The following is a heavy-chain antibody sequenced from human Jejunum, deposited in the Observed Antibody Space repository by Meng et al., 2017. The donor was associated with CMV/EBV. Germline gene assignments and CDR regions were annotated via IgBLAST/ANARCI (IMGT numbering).Heavy chain of an antibody. D-gene: IGHD5-18*01. Sequence: GFKVDDYAMRWCRQVSGKGVEWVSGISWNSGDIGYADAVRGRFTVSRDNSKQFLYLQMNSLRVDDTGVYYCVKDYVGYHYGYPDFWGQGTVVTVSS. CDR2: ISWNSGDI. V-gene: IGHV3-9*01. CDR1: GFKVDDYA. CDR3: VKDYVGYHYGYPDF. J-gene: IGHJ4*02.